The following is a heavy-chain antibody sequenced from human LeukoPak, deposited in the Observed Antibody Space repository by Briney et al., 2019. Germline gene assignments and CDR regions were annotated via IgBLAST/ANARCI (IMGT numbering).Heavy chain of an antibody. D-gene: IGHD2-2*01. CDR1: GYTFTSYY. CDR3: ARDVRHRYCSSTSCYRGWFDP. J-gene: IGHJ5*02. CDR2: IIPIFGTA. V-gene: IGHV1-69*13. Sequence: SVKVSCKASGYTFTSYYMHWVRQAPGQGLEWMGGIIPIFGTATYAQKFQGRVTITADESTSTAYMELSSLRSEDTAVYYCARDVRHRYCSSTSCYRGWFDPWGQGSLVTVSS.